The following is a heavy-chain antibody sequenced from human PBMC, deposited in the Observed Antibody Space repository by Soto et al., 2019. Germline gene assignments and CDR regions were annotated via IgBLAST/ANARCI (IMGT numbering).Heavy chain of an antibody. CDR1: GFTFSSYW. V-gene: IGHV3-7*01. J-gene: IGHJ4*02. CDR2: IKQDGSEK. Sequence: EVQLVESGGGLVQPGGSLRLSCAASGFTFSSYWMSWVRQAPGKGLEWVANIKQDGSEKYYVDSVKGRFTISRDNAKNSLDLQMNSLRAEDTAVYYCARVKTDIAAAGTSDYWGQGTLVTVSS. CDR3: ARVKTDIAAAGTSDY. D-gene: IGHD6-13*01.